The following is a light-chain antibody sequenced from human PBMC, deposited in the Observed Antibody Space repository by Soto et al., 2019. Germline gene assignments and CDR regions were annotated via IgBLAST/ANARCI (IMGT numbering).Light chain of an antibody. V-gene: IGKV1-9*01. CDR3: QQLTSYPIT. Sequence: DIQLSQSPSFLSASVGDRVTITCRASQGISNYLAWYQRKPGKAPKLLISTASILQSGVPSRFSGSGSGTEFTLTISSLQPEDFATYYCQQLTSYPITFGQGTRLEIQ. J-gene: IGKJ5*01. CDR1: QGISNY. CDR2: TAS.